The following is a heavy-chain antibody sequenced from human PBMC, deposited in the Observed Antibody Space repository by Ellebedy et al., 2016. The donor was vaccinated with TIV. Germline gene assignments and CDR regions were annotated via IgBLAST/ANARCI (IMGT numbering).Heavy chain of an antibody. CDR3: ARDMAPGTPGRGDY. CDR1: GYTFTSYG. Sequence: ASVKVSXKASGYTFTSYGVSWVRQAPGQGLEWMGWINAYNGDTRYPQKFQGRVTMTTDTSTSTAYLELRSLRSDDTAVYYCARDMAPGTPGRGDYWGQGTLVTVSS. J-gene: IGHJ4*02. CDR2: INAYNGDT. V-gene: IGHV1-18*01. D-gene: IGHD1-1*01.